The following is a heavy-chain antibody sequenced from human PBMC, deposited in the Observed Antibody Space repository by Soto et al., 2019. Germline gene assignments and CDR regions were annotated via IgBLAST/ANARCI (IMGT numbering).Heavy chain of an antibody. CDR1: GFTFSSYA. D-gene: IGHD1-7*01. CDR3: AKGGITGTLKPTYYYYMDV. J-gene: IGHJ6*03. V-gene: IGHV3-23*01. CDR2: ISGSGGST. Sequence: EVQLLESGGGLVQPGGSLRLSCAASGFTFSSYAMSWVRQAPGKGLEWVSAISGSGGSTYYADSVKGRFTISRANSKNTLYLQMNSLRAEDTAVDYCAKGGITGTLKPTYYYYMDVWGKGTTVTVSS.